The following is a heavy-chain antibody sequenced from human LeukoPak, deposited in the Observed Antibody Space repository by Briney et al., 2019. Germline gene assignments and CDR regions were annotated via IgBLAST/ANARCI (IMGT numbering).Heavy chain of an antibody. CDR1: GYTFICSY. CDR2: INPNSGDT. V-gene: IGHV1-2*06. CDR3: ARSAEHCNNGVCFTDYYMDV. D-gene: IGHD2-8*01. J-gene: IGHJ6*03. Sequence: ASVKVSCKASGYTFICSYIHWVRQAPGQGLEWLGRINPNSGDTNYAQNLHGRVTMTRDTSITTAYMELNSLTSDDTAVYFCARSAEHCNNGVCFTDYYMDVWGKGTTVTVSS.